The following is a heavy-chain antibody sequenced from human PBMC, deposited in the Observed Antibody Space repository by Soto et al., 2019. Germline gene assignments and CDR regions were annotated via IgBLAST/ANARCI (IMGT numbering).Heavy chain of an antibody. Sequence: EVQLVESGGGLVQPGGSLRLSCAASGYTFSNYWMHWVRQAPGKGLVWISRINTDGTTTGYADSVKGRFTISRDNAKNTLYLHMKSLRAEDTDVYYCSRDTFGPNDSWGQGTLVTVSS. V-gene: IGHV3-74*01. D-gene: IGHD3-10*01. CDR2: INTDGTTT. CDR1: GYTFSNYW. J-gene: IGHJ4*02. CDR3: SRDTFGPNDS.